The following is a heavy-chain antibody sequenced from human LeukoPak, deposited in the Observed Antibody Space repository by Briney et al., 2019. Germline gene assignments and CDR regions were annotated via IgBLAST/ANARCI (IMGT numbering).Heavy chain of an antibody. V-gene: IGHV1-69*05. J-gene: IGHJ4*02. CDR3: ARVYYDSSGPFFDY. D-gene: IGHD3-22*01. Sequence: SVKVSCRASGGTFSSYAISWVRQAPGQGREWMGGIIPIFGTANYAQKFQGRVTITTYESTSTAYMELSSLRSEDTAVYYCARVYYDSSGPFFDYWGQGTLVTVSS. CDR2: IIPIFGTA. CDR1: GGTFSSYA.